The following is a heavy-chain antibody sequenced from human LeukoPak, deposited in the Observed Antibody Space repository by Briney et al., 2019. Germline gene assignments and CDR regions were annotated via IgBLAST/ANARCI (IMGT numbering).Heavy chain of an antibody. J-gene: IGHJ5*02. Sequence: GSLRLSCAASGFTFSSYAMSWVRQPPGKGLEWIGEINHSGSTNYNPSLKSRVTISVDTSKNQFSLKLSSVTAADTAVYYCARGGRQWLPTNWFDPWGQGTLVTVSS. V-gene: IGHV4-34*01. CDR2: INHSGST. D-gene: IGHD6-19*01. CDR1: GFTFSSYA. CDR3: ARGGRQWLPTNWFDP.